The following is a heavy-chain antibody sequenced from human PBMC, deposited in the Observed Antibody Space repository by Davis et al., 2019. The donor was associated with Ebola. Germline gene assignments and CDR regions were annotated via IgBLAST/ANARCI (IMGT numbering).Heavy chain of an antibody. CDR3: ARATYYDFWSGYNYFDY. CDR1: GGSFNGYY. V-gene: IGHV4-34*01. D-gene: IGHD3-3*01. J-gene: IGHJ4*02. Sequence: GSLRLSCAVYGGSFNGYYWSWIRQPPGRGLEWIGGINHSGTTNYNPSLKSRVTISVDTSKNQFSLKLSSVTAADTAVYYCARATYYDFWSGYNYFDYWGQGTLVTVSS. CDR2: INHSGTT.